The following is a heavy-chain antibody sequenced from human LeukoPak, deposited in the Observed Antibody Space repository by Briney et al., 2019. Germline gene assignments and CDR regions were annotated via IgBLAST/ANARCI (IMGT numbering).Heavy chain of an antibody. CDR1: GFTFSSYA. V-gene: IGHV3-23*01. CDR3: AKDERYYYGSGSYYTPPFDY. D-gene: IGHD3-10*01. Sequence: GGSLRLSCAASGFTFSSYAMSWVRQAPGKGLEWVSAISGSGGSTYYADSVKGRFTISRDNSKNTLYLQMNSLRAEDTAVYYCAKDERYYYGSGSYYTPPFDYWGQGILVTVSS. CDR2: ISGSGGST. J-gene: IGHJ4*02.